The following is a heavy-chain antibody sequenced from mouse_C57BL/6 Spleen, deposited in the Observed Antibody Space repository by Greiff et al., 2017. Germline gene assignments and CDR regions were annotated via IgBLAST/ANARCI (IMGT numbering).Heavy chain of an antibody. J-gene: IGHJ2*01. CDR1: GYTFTSYW. CDR2: INPSNGGT. CDR3: ARDDIRQLRPLDY. Sequence: QVQLQQSGTELVKPGASVKLSCKASGYTFTSYWMHWVKQRPGQGLEWIGNINPSNGGTNYNEKFKSKATLTVDKSSSTAYMQLSSLTSEDSAVYYCARDDIRQLRPLDYWGQGTTLTVSS. V-gene: IGHV1-53*01. D-gene: IGHD3-2*02.